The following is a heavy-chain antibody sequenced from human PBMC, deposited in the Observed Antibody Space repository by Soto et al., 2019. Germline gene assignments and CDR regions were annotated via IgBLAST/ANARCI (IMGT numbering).Heavy chain of an antibody. V-gene: IGHV2-5*02. Sequence: QITLKESGPPLVRPTQTLTLTCAFSGFSLSTSGVGVGWIRQPPGKPLEWLAVIYWDDSKHYSPSLRSRLTITKDTSKNQVVLTMTNMDPMDTGTYYCAHKGPEDWPLDYWGQGTLVTVSS. J-gene: IGHJ4*02. CDR1: GFSLSTSGVG. CDR2: IYWDDSK. CDR3: AHKGPEDWPLDY. D-gene: IGHD3-9*01.